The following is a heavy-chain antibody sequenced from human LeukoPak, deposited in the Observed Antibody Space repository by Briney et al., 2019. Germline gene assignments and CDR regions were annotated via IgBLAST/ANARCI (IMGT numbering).Heavy chain of an antibody. D-gene: IGHD5-18*01. CDR2: MNPNSGNT. CDR1: GYTFTSYD. CDR3: ARGRHSYGPKGDWFDP. Sequence: APVKVSCKASGYTFTSYDINWVRQATGQGLEWMGWMNPNSGNTGYAQKFQGRVTMTRNTSISTAYMELSSLRSEDTAVYYCARGRHSYGPKGDWFDPWGQGTLVTVSS. V-gene: IGHV1-8*01. J-gene: IGHJ5*02.